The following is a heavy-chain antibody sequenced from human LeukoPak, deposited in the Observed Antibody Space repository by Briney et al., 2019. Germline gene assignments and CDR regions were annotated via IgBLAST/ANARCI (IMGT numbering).Heavy chain of an antibody. V-gene: IGHV4-34*01. CDR1: GGSFSGYY. J-gene: IGHJ4*02. CDR3: ARDGYNPIDY. D-gene: IGHD5-24*01. Sequence: SETLSLTCAVYGGSFSGYYWSWIRQPPGKGLEWIGEINHSGSTNYNPSLKSRVTISVDTSKNQFSLKLSSVTAADTAVYYCARDGYNPIDYWGQGTLVTVSS. CDR2: INHSGST.